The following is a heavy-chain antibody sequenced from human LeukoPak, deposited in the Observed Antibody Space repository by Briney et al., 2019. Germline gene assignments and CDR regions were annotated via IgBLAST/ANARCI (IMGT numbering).Heavy chain of an antibody. CDR3: ARGGGYCTNGVCHNNWFDP. V-gene: IGHV3-30*03. CDR1: GFTFRTYW. CDR2: ISYDGSNK. D-gene: IGHD2-8*01. Sequence: GGSLRLSCAASGFTFRTYWMHWVRQAPGKGLEWVTVISYDGSNKYYADSVKGRFTISRDNSKNTLYLQMNSLRAEDTAMYYCARGGGYCTNGVCHNNWFDPWGQGTLVTVSS. J-gene: IGHJ5*02.